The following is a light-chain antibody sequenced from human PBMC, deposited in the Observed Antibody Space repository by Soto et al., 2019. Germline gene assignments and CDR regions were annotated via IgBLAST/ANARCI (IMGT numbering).Light chain of an antibody. V-gene: IGKV3-20*01. Sequence: EIVLTQSPGTLSLSPGERATLSCRPSQSVGNNYLAWYQPTPGQAPRXXIYGASHRDTGILDMFSGSGAGTDCSRTISGLQPEDVATDHCQQSYSTTWTFGQGTKVDIK. CDR2: GAS. CDR1: QSVGNNY. J-gene: IGKJ1*01. CDR3: QQSYSTTWT.